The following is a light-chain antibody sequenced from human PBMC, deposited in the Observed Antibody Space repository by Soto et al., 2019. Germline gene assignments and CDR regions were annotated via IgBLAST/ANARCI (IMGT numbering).Light chain of an antibody. CDR2: KAS. CDR3: LQYSGLLWT. V-gene: IGKV1-5*03. Sequence: DIQMTQSPSTLYASVGDRVTITCRASQSMSNWLAWNQHKPGKAPKLLVYKASNLASGVPSRFSGSGSGTEFTLTINTLQAEDFASYYCLQYSGLLWTFGQETKVEIK. CDR1: QSMSNW. J-gene: IGKJ1*01.